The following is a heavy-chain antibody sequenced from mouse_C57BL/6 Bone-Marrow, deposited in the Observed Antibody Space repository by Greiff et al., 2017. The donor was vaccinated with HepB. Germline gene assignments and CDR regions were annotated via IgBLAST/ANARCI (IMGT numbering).Heavy chain of an antibody. J-gene: IGHJ4*01. Sequence: QVQLQQSGPELVKPGASVKISCKASGYAFSSSWMNWVKQRPGKGLEWIGRIYPGDGDTNYNGKFKGKATLTEDKSSITAYMQHSSLTSEDYAVYFCARKTLATFYSNGGYAMDDWGQGTSVTVSS. CDR1: GYAFSSSW. D-gene: IGHD2-5*01. CDR2: IYPGDGDT. CDR3: ARKTLATFYSNGGYAMDD. V-gene: IGHV1-82*01.